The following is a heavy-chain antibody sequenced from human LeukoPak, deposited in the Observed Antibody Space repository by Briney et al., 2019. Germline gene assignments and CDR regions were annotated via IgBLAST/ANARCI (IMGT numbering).Heavy chain of an antibody. D-gene: IGHD3-22*01. CDR2: IYYSGST. CDR1: GGSISSSNYY. V-gene: IGHV4-39*07. Sequence: SETLSLTCTVSGGSISSSNYYWGWLRQPPGRGLEWIGSIYYSGSTYYNPSLKSRVTISVDTSKNQFSLKLSSVTAADTAVYYCARANYYDSSGVRYWGQGTLVTVSS. J-gene: IGHJ4*02. CDR3: ARANYYDSSGVRY.